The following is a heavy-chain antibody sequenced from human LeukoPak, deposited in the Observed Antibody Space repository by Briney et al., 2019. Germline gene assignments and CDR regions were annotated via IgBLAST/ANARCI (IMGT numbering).Heavy chain of an antibody. CDR2: IYQSGNT. CDR3: ARAYYYDRGYYFDY. D-gene: IGHD3-22*01. Sequence: PSETLSLTCTVSDYSISSDYYWGWIRQPPGKGLEWIGNIYQSGNTFYNPSLKSRVTISVDTSKNQFSLEVTSVTAADTAMYYCARAYYYDRGYYFDYWGQGTLVTVSS. CDR1: DYSISSDYY. J-gene: IGHJ4*02. V-gene: IGHV4-38-2*02.